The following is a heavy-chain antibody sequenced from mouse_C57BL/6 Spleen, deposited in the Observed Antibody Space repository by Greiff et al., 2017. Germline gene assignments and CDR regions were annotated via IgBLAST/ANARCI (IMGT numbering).Heavy chain of an antibody. J-gene: IGHJ3*01. Sequence: EVKVVESGGGLVKPGGSLKLSCAASGFTFSDYGMHWVRQAPEKGLEWVAYISSGSSTIYYADTVKGRFTISRDNAKNTRFLQMTSLRSEDTAMYYCARGDYDGAWFAYWGEGTLVTVSA. CDR1: GFTFSDYG. D-gene: IGHD2-4*01. CDR3: ARGDYDGAWFAY. CDR2: ISSGSSTI. V-gene: IGHV5-17*01.